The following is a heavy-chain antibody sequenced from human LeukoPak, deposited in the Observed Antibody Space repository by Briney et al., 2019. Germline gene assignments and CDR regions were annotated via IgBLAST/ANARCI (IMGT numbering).Heavy chain of an antibody. V-gene: IGHV1-8*03. Sequence: ASVKVSCKASGYTFTSYDINWVRQATGQGLEWMGWMNPNSGNTGYAQKFQGRVTITRNTSISTAYMELSSLRSEDTAVYYCARGPYYYDSSGSVLNYYYHYMDVWGKGTTVTVSS. J-gene: IGHJ6*03. D-gene: IGHD3-22*01. CDR3: ARGPYYYDSSGSVLNYYYHYMDV. CDR2: MNPNSGNT. CDR1: GYTFTSYD.